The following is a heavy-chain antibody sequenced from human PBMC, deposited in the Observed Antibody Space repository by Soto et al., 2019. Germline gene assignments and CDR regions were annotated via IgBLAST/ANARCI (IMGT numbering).Heavy chain of an antibody. V-gene: IGHV1-18*01. Sequence: ASVKVSCKASGYTFTNFGISWVRQAPGQGLEWMGWISAYNGNTNYAQKLQDRVTMTMDTSTSTVSMEVSSLRSEDTAVYYCARAAGCSGGSCYAVFDFWGQGALVTVSS. CDR3: ARAAGCSGGSCYAVFDF. J-gene: IGHJ4*02. CDR1: GYTFTNFG. D-gene: IGHD2-15*01. CDR2: ISAYNGNT.